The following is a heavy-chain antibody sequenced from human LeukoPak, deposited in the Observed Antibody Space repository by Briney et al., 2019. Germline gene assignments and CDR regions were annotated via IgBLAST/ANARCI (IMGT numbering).Heavy chain of an antibody. CDR1: DVTTSSCW. CDR2: IKQDGSEK. V-gene: IGHV3-7*05. Sequence: PGGFLRLSCAASDVTTSSCWMNGVRQAAGKGLEWVASIKQDGSEKYYVDFVKGRFSISRDNAKNSLYLQMNSLGADDTAVYYCAGGTGMDVWGQGTPVTVSS. CDR3: AGGTGMDV. D-gene: IGHD1-1*01. J-gene: IGHJ6*02.